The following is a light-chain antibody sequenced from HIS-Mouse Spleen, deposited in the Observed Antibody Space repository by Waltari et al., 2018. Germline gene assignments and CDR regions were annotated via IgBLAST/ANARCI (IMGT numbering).Light chain of an antibody. J-gene: IGLJ3*02. Sequence: QSALTQPASVSGSPGQSITISCTGTSSDVGGSNYVSWYQQHPGKAPKLMIYDVSNRPSGVSNRVSGSKSGNTASLTISGLQAEDEADYYCSSYTSSSTWVFSGGTKLTVL. CDR3: SSYTSSSTWV. V-gene: IGLV2-14*03. CDR2: DVS. CDR1: SSDVGGSNY.